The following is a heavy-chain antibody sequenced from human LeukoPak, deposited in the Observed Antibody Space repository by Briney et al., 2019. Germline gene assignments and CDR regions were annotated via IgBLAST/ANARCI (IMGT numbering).Heavy chain of an antibody. V-gene: IGHV1-2*04. CDR3: ARAGYGDSYYYYYYGMDV. CDR2: INPNSGGT. CDR1: GYTFTGYY. Sequence: ASVKVSCKASGYTFTGYYMHWVRQAPGQGLEWMGWINPNSGGTNYAQKFQGWVTMTRDTSISTAYMELSRLRSDDTAVYYCARAGYGDSYYYYYYGMDVWGQGATVTVSS. D-gene: IGHD4-17*01. J-gene: IGHJ6*02.